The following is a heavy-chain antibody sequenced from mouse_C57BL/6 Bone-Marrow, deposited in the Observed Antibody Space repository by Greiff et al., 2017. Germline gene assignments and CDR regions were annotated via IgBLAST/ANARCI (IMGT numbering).Heavy chain of an antibody. J-gene: IGHJ2*01. V-gene: IGHV1-82*01. CDR1: GYAFSSSW. D-gene: IGHD1-1*01. CDR2: IYPGDGDT. Sequence: QVQLQQSGPELVKPGASVKISCKASGYAFSSSWMNWVKQRPGTGLEWIGRIYPGDGDTNYNGKFKGKATLTADKSSSTAYMQLSSLTSEDSAVYFCARCTTVVADYWGQGTTLTVSS. CDR3: ARCTTVVADY.